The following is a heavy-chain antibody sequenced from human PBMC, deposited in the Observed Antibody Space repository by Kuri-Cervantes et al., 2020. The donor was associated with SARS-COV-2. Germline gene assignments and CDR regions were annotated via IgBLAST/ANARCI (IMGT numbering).Heavy chain of an antibody. CDR2: IIPIFGTA. CDR3: ARGNYSNYVDYYYGMDV. D-gene: IGHD4-11*01. Sequence: SVKVSCKASGGTFSSYAISWVRQAPGQGLEWMGGIIPIFGTANYAQKFQGRVTITADKSTSTAYMELSSLRSEDTAVYYCARGNYSNYVDYYYGMDVWGQGTTVTVAS. CDR1: GGTFSSYA. J-gene: IGHJ6*02. V-gene: IGHV1-69*06.